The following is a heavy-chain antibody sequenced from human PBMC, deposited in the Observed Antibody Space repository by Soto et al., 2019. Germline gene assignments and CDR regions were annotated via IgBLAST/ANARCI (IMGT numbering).Heavy chain of an antibody. CDR2: IYYSGST. J-gene: IGHJ4*02. Sequence: SETLSLTCTVSGGSISSGGYYWSWIRQHPGKGLEWIGYIYYSGSTNYNPSLKSRVTISVDTSKNQFSLKLSSVTAADTAVYYCARDQGGLYFDYWGQGTQVTVSS. CDR1: GGSISSGGYY. V-gene: IGHV4-61*08. D-gene: IGHD5-12*01. CDR3: ARDQGGLYFDY.